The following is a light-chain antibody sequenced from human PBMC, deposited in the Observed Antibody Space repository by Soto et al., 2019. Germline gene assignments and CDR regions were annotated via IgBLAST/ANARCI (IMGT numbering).Light chain of an antibody. V-gene: IGKV3-15*01. CDR2: RTS. Sequence: EGVTTQSPATLSVSPGERATLSCRASQNVDGDLAWYQQKPGQAPRLLIYRTSTRANGTPVRFSGSGSGTEFTLTISRLQSEDFAVYYCQEYNGRSSFGQGTKVEIK. J-gene: IGKJ1*01. CDR3: QEYNGRSS. CDR1: QNVDGD.